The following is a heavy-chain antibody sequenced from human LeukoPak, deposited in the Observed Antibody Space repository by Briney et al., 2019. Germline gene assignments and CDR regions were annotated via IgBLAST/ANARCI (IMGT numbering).Heavy chain of an antibody. D-gene: IGHD3-16*01. Sequence: PVKVSCKASGGTFSSYAISWVRQAPGQGLEWMGGIIPIFGTANYAQKFQGRVTITADESTSTAYMELSSLRSEDTAVYYCARGPKYDYVWGSGFDYWGQGTLVTVSS. V-gene: IGHV1-69*13. CDR2: IIPIFGTA. CDR1: GGTFSSYA. J-gene: IGHJ4*02. CDR3: ARGPKYDYVWGSGFDY.